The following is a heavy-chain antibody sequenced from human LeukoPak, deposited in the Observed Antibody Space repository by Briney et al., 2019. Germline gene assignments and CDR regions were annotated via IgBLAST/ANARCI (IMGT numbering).Heavy chain of an antibody. CDR1: GFTFSSYA. V-gene: IGHV3-30-3*01. J-gene: IGHJ3*02. CDR3: TTDLWLRKKWELSHDAFDI. D-gene: IGHD1-26*01. Sequence: PGGSLRLSCAASGFTFSSYAMHWVRQAPGKGLEWVAVISYDGSNKYYADSVKGRFTISRDNSKNTLYLQMNSLRAEDTAVYYCTTDLWLRKKWELSHDAFDIWGQGTMVTVSS. CDR2: ISYDGSNK.